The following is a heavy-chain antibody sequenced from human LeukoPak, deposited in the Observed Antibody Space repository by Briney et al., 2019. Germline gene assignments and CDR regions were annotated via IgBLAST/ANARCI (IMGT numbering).Heavy chain of an antibody. J-gene: IGHJ4*02. CDR2: ISSSSSYI. CDR1: GFTFSSYS. D-gene: IGHD3-10*01. V-gene: IGHV3-21*01. Sequence: GGSLRLSCAASGFTFSSYSMNWVRQAPGKGLEWVSSISSSSSYIYYADSVKGRFTISRDNAKNSLYLQMNSLRAEDTAVYYCATPVVEVRGVHTNHDYWGQGTLVTVSS. CDR3: ATPVVEVRGVHTNHDY.